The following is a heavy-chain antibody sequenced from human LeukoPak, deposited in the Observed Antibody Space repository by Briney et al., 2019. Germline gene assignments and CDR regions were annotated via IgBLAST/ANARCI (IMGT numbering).Heavy chain of an antibody. CDR1: GVSISSYY. CDR2: IYYSGST. D-gene: IGHD7-27*01. V-gene: IGHV4-59*08. Sequence: SETLSLTCTVSGVSISSYYWSWIRQPPGKGLEWIGYIYYSGSTNYNPSLKSRVTISVDTSKNQFSLKLSSVTAADTAVYYCARRTLGRVFDYWGQGTLVTVSS. CDR3: ARRTLGRVFDY. J-gene: IGHJ4*02.